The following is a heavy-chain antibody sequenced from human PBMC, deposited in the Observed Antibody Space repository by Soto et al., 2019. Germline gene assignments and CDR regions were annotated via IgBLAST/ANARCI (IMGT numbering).Heavy chain of an antibody. CDR2: IIPILGIA. Sequence: QVQLVQSGAEVKKPGSSVKVSCKASGGTFSSYTISWVRQAPGQGLEWMGRIIPILGIANYAQKFQGRVTITADKSTSTAYMELSSXXSEDTAVYXXXGXSYPXXRDYWGQGTLVTVSS. J-gene: IGHJ4*02. V-gene: IGHV1-69*02. CDR3: XGXSYPXXRDY. CDR1: GGTFSSYT.